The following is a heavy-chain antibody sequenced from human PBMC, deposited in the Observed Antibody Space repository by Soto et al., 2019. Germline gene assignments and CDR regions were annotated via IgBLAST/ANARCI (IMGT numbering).Heavy chain of an antibody. V-gene: IGHV1-24*01. D-gene: IGHD3-16*02. J-gene: IGHJ3*02. Sequence: ASVKVSCKVSGYTLTELAMHWVRQAPGKGLEWMGGFDPEDGETSYAQKFQGRVTMTEDPSTDTAYMELRSLSSEATAVYSCATSLHLYDSIWGRYRLRSQGKDAFXMWGPGTMVTVSS. CDR2: FDPEDGET. CDR1: GYTLTELA. CDR3: ATSLHLYDSIWGRYRLRSQGKDAFXM.